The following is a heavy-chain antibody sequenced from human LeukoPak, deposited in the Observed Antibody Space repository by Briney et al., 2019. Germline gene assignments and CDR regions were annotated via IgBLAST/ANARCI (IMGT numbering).Heavy chain of an antibody. J-gene: IGHJ4*02. CDR3: ARDMDTSGYNFDY. CDR2: ISSSSSYI. CDR1: GFTFSSYS. V-gene: IGHV3-21*01. Sequence: GGSLRLSCAASGFTFSSYSMNWVRQAPGKGLEWVSSISSSSSYIYYADSVKGRFTISRDNAKNSLYLQMNSLRAEDTAVYYCARDMDTSGYNFDYWGQGTLVTVSS. D-gene: IGHD5-12*01.